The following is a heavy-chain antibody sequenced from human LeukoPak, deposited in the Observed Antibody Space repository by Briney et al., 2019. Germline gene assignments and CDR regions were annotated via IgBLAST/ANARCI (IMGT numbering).Heavy chain of an antibody. CDR2: IYSGGNT. D-gene: IGHD1-26*01. V-gene: IGHV3-66*02. Sequence: GGSLRLSCAASGFTVSSTYMSWVRQAPWKGLEWVSIIYSGGNTYYADSVKGRFTISRDNSRSTLYLQMNSLRTEDTALYYCARFQALRGSFRGFDFWGQGTQVTVSP. CDR1: GFTVSSTY. CDR3: ARFQALRGSFRGFDF. J-gene: IGHJ4*02.